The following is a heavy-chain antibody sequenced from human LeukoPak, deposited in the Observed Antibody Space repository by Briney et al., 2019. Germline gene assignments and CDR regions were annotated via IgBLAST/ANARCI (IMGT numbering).Heavy chain of an antibody. Sequence: SETLSLTCTVSGGSISDITSYWPWIRQPPGKGLEWIGGIYYTGKTYYNPSLKSRVTISVDTSNNKFSLKLTSVTAADTAVYYCARRFGFLYTWGQGTLVTVSS. CDR3: ARRFGFLYT. V-gene: IGHV4-39*01. CDR1: GGSISDITSY. J-gene: IGHJ5*02. CDR2: IYYTGKT. D-gene: IGHD3-3*01.